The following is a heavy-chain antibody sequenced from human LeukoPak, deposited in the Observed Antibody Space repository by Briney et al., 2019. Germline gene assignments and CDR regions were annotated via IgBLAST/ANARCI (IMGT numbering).Heavy chain of an antibody. V-gene: IGHV4-59*08. CDR3: ARLWDSSSSLDY. J-gene: IGHJ4*02. D-gene: IGHD6-6*01. CDR2: IYYSGGT. CDR1: GGSVSSYY. Sequence: SETLSLTCTVSGGSVSSYYCTWIRQPPGKGLGLEWIGYIYYSGGTNYNPSLKSRVTISIDTSKNQVSLKLSSVTAADTAVYYCARLWDSSSSLDYWGQGTLVTVSS.